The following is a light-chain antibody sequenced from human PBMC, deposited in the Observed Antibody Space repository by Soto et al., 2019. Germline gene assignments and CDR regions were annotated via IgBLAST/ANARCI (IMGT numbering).Light chain of an antibody. CDR1: QSINTN. Sequence: ETVMTQSPATLSVSPGERATFSCRASQSINTNLAWFQLKPGQAPRLLIYGASIRAAGIPARFSGSGSRTEFSLTISSLQSEDFGVFFCQQYDQWWTFGQGTKVDIK. CDR2: GAS. J-gene: IGKJ1*01. CDR3: QQYDQWWT. V-gene: IGKV3-15*01.